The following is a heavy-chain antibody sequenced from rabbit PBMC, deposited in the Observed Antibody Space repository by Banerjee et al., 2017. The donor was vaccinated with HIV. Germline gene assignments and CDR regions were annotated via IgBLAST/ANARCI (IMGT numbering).Heavy chain of an antibody. V-gene: IGHV1S47*01. Sequence: QEQLVESGGGLVQPEGSLTLTCKASGFDFSSNAMCWVRQAPGKGPEWIACIYLGDGSTYYASWAKGRFTISKASSTTVTLQMTSLTAADTATYFCARDGSDIYERFKLWGPGTLVTVS. CDR3: ARDGSDIYERFKL. D-gene: IGHD5-1*01. CDR1: GFDFSSNA. J-gene: IGHJ4*01. CDR2: IYLGDGST.